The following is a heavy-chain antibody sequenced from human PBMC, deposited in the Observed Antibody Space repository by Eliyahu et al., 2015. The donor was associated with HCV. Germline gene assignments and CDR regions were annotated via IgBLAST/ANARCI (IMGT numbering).Heavy chain of an antibody. CDR3: ARDIHPYSNYVPFDY. D-gene: IGHD4-11*01. CDR2: ISSSGSSL. CDR1: GFTXSSYE. Sequence: EVQLVESGGGLVQPGGSLRLSCAASGFTXSSYEMNWVRQAPGKGLEWLSYISSSGSSLYYADSVKGRFTISRNNAKNSVYLEMNSLGAEDTAVYYCARDIHPYSNYVPFDYWGQGTLVTVSS. J-gene: IGHJ4*02. V-gene: IGHV3-48*03.